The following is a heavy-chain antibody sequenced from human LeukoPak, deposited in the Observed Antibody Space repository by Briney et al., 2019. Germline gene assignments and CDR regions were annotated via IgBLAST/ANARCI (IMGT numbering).Heavy chain of an antibody. CDR1: GGSFSGFY. CDR2: IYTNGST. J-gene: IGHJ4*02. CDR3: ARDRYYYDSGSYYDY. D-gene: IGHD3-10*01. Sequence: PSETLSLTCTVSGGSFSGFYWSWLRQAAGLPLEWIGRIYTNGSTSYNPPLKSRVTMSVDTSDNQFSLRLRSVTAADTAVYYCARDRYYYDSGSYYDYWGRGTLVTVSS. V-gene: IGHV4-4*07.